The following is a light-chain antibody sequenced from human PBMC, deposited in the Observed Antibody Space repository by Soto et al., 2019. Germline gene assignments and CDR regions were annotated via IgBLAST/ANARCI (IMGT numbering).Light chain of an antibody. Sequence: QSVLTQPASVSASPGQSITISCTGTSSDVGDYNYVSRYQQHPGEAPKLIIYAVSNRPSGISNRFSASKSGNTASLTISGLQPEDEADYYCSSYITSSPPFYVFGTGTKVTVL. V-gene: IGLV2-14*03. CDR2: AVS. J-gene: IGLJ1*01. CDR3: SSYITSSPPFYV. CDR1: SSDVGDYNY.